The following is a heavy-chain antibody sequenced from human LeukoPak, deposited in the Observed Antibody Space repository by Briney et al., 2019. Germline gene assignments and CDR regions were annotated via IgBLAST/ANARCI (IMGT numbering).Heavy chain of an antibody. CDR2: ISGDGT. Sequence: GGSLRLSCAASGFTFSVYGMSWVRQAPGKGLEWVSAISGDGTYYADSVKGRFTISRDNSKDTLYLQMNSLRAEDTAVYYCAKTPPGYYDSSGPYYFDYWGQGTLVTVSS. J-gene: IGHJ4*02. CDR1: GFTFSVYG. CDR3: AKTPPGYYDSSGPYYFDY. D-gene: IGHD3-22*01. V-gene: IGHV3-23*01.